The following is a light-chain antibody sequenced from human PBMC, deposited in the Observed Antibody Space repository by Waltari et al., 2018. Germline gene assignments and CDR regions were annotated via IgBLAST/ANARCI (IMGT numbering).Light chain of an antibody. CDR1: QSVGRD. CDR3: QRNDRLPVT. J-gene: IGKJ1*01. Sequence: CRASQSVGRDLIWYQQKPGQAPRLLIYGASTRATGIPDRFSGSGFGTDFSLTISRLEPEDFAVYYCQRNDRLPVTFGQGTKVEIK. V-gene: IGKV3-20*01. CDR2: GAS.